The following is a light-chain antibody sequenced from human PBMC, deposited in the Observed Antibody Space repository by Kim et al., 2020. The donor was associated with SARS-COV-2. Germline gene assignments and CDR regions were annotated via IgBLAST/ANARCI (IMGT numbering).Light chain of an antibody. J-gene: IGKJ1*01. CDR1: NSVSSSY. Sequence: GGAAPFSCSASNSVSSSYRAWYQQKPGQAPRILIYGAFSGATGIPDRFRGSGSGTDFTLTISRLEHEDFAVYYWQQYDRPPWTFGLGTKVEIK. CDR3: QQYDRPPWT. CDR2: GAF. V-gene: IGKV3-20*01.